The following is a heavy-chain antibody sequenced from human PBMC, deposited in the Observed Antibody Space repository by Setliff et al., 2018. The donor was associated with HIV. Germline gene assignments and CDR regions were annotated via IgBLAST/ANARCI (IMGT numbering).Heavy chain of an antibody. Sequence: PGGSLRLSCVASGFTFSNFAMNWVRQAPGKGLEWVSAISDSGGSTYYADSVKGRFTISRDNSKNTLYLQMNSLRAEDTAEYYCAKRGYDSSALRAFDAFDIWGQGTLVTVSS. V-gene: IGHV3-23*01. CDR2: ISDSGGST. D-gene: IGHD3-22*01. CDR1: GFTFSNFA. CDR3: AKRGYDSSALRAFDAFDI. J-gene: IGHJ3*02.